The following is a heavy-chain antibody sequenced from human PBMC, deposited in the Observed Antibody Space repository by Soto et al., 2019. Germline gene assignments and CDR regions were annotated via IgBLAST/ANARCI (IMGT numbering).Heavy chain of an antibody. D-gene: IGHD2-8*01. CDR2: ISGYNGDT. J-gene: IGHJ6*02. CDR3: AKNGQPPYYYYGMDV. V-gene: IGHV1-18*01. Sequence: QGQLVQSGAEVKKPGASVKVSCKASGYTFTRYGISWVRQAPGQGLEWMGWISGYNGDTNYAQKFQGRVTMTVDTSTTTAFMELTNLTSDDRAVYYCAKNGQPPYYYYGMDVWGQGTTVTVSS. CDR1: GYTFTRYG.